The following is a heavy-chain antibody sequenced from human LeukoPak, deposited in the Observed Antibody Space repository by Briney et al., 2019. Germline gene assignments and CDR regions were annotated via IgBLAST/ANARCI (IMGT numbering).Heavy chain of an antibody. Sequence: GASVKVSFTASGDTFTNYYMHWVRQAPGQGLEGMGIIKPSGGSTTYAQKFQGRVTMTCDTSTSTVYMELSSLRSEDTAVYYCARARDDSIGSRWFDPWGQGTLVTVSS. CDR2: IKPSGGST. J-gene: IGHJ5*02. D-gene: IGHD3-22*01. V-gene: IGHV1-46*01. CDR1: GDTFTNYY. CDR3: ARARDDSIGSRWFDP.